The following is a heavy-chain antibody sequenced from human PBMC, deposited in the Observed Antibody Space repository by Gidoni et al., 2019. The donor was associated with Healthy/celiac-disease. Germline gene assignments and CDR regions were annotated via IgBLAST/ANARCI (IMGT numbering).Heavy chain of an antibody. Sequence: EVQLVESGGGLVQPGGSLRLSCAASGFTFSSYAMNWVRQAPGKGLEWVSYISSSGSTIYYADSVKGRFTISRDNAKNSLYLQMNSLRAEDTAVYYCARGSSSWYNWFDPWGQGTLVTVSS. CDR1: GFTFSSYA. J-gene: IGHJ5*02. CDR3: ARGSSSWYNWFDP. V-gene: IGHV3-48*03. D-gene: IGHD6-13*01. CDR2: ISSSGSTI.